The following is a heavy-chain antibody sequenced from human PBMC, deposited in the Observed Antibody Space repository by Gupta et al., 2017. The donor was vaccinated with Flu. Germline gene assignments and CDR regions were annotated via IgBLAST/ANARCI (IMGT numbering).Heavy chain of an antibody. CDR1: GDSISAYY. Sequence: LQESGPGLVSPSETLSLTCSVSGDSISAYYVSWIRQPPGKGLEWIGYIYYSGGTNYNPSLKSRVTISVDSSDNQFSLKLRSVIAADTAVYYCARFLRRASGDLAPDSWGQGTLVTVSS. CDR2: IYYSGGT. V-gene: IGHV4-59*01. J-gene: IGHJ4*02. CDR3: ARFLRRASGDLAPDS. D-gene: IGHD3-10*01.